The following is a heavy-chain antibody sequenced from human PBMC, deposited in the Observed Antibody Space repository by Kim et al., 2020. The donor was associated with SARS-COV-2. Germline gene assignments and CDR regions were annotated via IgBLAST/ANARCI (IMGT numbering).Heavy chain of an antibody. D-gene: IGHD2-2*01. V-gene: IGHV1-3*01. CDR2: INAGNGNT. CDR3: AREWRYCSSTSCYASLGWFDP. Sequence: ASVKVSCKASGYTFTSYAMHWVRQAPGQRLEWMGWINAGNGNTKYSQKFQGRVTITRDTSASTAYMELSSLRSEDTAVYYCAREWRYCSSTSCYASLGWFDPWGQGTLVTVSS. J-gene: IGHJ5*02. CDR1: GYTFTSYA.